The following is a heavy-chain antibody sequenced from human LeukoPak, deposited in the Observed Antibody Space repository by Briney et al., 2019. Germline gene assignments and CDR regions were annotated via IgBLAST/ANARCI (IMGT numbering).Heavy chain of an antibody. CDR1: GHTFPIDG. J-gene: IGHJ6*03. V-gene: IGHV1-18*01. CDR3: ATPAKGAYFYYYMDV. CDR2: ISSYNGNT. Sequence: ASVKVSCKASGHTFPIDGFTWVREAPGQGLEWMGWISSYNGNTQYAQNFQGRLTLTTDTSTNTAYMDLRSLRSNDTAVYYCATPAKGAYFYYYMDVWGAGTTVTVSS. D-gene: IGHD2-2*01.